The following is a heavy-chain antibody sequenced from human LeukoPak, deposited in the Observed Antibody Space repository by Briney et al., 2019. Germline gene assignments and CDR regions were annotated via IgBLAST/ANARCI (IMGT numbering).Heavy chain of an antibody. V-gene: IGHV3-30-3*01. CDR3: ARLDHGGAFDV. Sequence: GGSLRLSCAVSGFSFSDYGLHWVRQAPGKGLEWVTVISSDGSDEHYADSVKGRFTISRDNSKNTVSLQMSSLRSEDTAIYYCARLDHGGAFDVWGQGTMVTV. CDR1: GFSFSDYG. J-gene: IGHJ3*01. CDR2: ISSDGSDE. D-gene: IGHD3-10*01.